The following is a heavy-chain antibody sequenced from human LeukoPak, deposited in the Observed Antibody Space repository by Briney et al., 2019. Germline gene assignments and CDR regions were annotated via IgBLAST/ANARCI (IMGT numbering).Heavy chain of an antibody. D-gene: IGHD4-17*01. V-gene: IGHV4-39*01. CDR3: ARVYYGDRGWFDP. CDR1: GGSISSSNSY. Sequence: PSETLSLTCIVSGGSISSSNSYWDWIRQPPGRGLEWIGDISHSGTINYNPSLRTRVTISADTSKNQFSLKLNSVTAADTAVYYCARVYYGDRGWFDPWGQGTLVTVSS. J-gene: IGHJ5*02. CDR2: ISHSGTI.